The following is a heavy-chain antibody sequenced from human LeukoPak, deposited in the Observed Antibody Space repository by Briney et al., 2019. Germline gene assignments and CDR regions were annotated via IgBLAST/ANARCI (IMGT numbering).Heavy chain of an antibody. V-gene: IGHV1-18*01. CDR3: ARDGWEYAASLGY. Sequence: ASVKVSFKASGYTFTIHGFSWVRQAPGQGLEWMGWISAYNGNTNYAQKLQGRVTITTDTSTNTAYMELRSLRSDDTAVYYCARDGWEYAASLGYWGQGTLVTVSS. D-gene: IGHD1-26*01. CDR2: ISAYNGNT. J-gene: IGHJ4*02. CDR1: GYTFTIHG.